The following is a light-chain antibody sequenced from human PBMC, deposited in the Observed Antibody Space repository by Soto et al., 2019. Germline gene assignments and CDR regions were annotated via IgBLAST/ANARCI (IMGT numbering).Light chain of an antibody. V-gene: IGLV2-8*01. Sequence: QSALTQPPSASGSPGQSVTISCTGTSSDVGGYNYVSWYQHHPGKAPKLMIYEVSKRPSGVPDRFSGSKSGNTASLTVSGLQAEDEAEYYCSSYVGSKTLVFGGGTQLTVL. J-gene: IGLJ2*01. CDR1: SSDVGGYNY. CDR2: EVS. CDR3: SSYVGSKTLV.